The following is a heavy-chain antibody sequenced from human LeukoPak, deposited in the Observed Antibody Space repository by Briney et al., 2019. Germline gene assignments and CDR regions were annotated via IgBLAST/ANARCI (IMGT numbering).Heavy chain of an antibody. CDR1: GFTFSSYE. CDR3: ARGDTYYDFWSGYLFDY. V-gene: IGHV3-48*03. D-gene: IGHD3-3*01. J-gene: IGHJ4*02. Sequence: GGSLRLSCAASGFTFSSYEMNWVRQAPGKGLEWVSYISSSGSTIYYADSVKGRFTISRDNAKNSLYLQMNSLRAEDTAVYYCARGDTYYDFWSGYLFDYWGQGTLVTVSS. CDR2: ISSSGSTI.